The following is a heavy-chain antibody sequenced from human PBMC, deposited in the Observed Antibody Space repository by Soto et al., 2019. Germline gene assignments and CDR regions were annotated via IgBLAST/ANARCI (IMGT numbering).Heavy chain of an antibody. Sequence: ASVKVSCKASGYTFTSYGISWVRQAPGQGLEWMGWISAYNGNTNYAQKLQGRVTMTTDTSTSTAYMELRSLRSDDTAVYYCARDPPHSIAVAGTGGMDVWGQGTTVTVSS. V-gene: IGHV1-18*01. CDR3: ARDPPHSIAVAGTGGMDV. J-gene: IGHJ6*02. CDR1: GYTFTSYG. CDR2: ISAYNGNT. D-gene: IGHD6-19*01.